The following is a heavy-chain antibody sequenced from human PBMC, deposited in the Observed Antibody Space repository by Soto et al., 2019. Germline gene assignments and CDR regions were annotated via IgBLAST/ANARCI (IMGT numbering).Heavy chain of an antibody. J-gene: IGHJ4*02. Sequence: QVQLVQSGAEEKKPGASVKVSCKASGYTFTSYAMHWVRQAPGQRLEWMGWINAGNGNTKYSQKFQGRVTLTRDTSASTAHSLLSSLRSQDTAVYYSARSPGIAVADHWGQGTLATVSS. D-gene: IGHD6-19*01. CDR3: ARSPGIAVADH. CDR2: INAGNGNT. CDR1: GYTFTSYA. V-gene: IGHV1-3*05.